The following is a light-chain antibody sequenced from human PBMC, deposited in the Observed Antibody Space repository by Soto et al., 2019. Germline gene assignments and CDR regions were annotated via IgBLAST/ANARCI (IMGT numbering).Light chain of an antibody. CDR3: QQFRT. J-gene: IGKJ1*01. CDR2: GAS. V-gene: IGKV3D-15*01. CDR1: QSVSSN. Sequence: IVLTQSPATLSVSPGERATLSCRASQSVSSNLAWYQQKPGQAPRLLISGASTRATGVPARFSGSGSGTDFTLTISRLEPEDFAVYYCQQFRTFGQGTKVDIK.